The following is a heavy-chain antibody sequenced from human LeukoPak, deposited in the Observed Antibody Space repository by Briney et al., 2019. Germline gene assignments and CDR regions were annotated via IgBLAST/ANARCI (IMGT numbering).Heavy chain of an antibody. J-gene: IGHJ5*02. CDR1: GGSISSSDW. CDR3: ARNQGMPAVDNWFDP. V-gene: IGHV4-4*02. D-gene: IGHD6-13*01. CDR2: IYLGEII. Sequence: SETLSLTCTVSGGSISSSDWFSWVRQPPRKGLEWIGEIYLGEIINYNPSLKSRVTISVDKSNNQFSLKLTSVTAADTAMYYCARNQGMPAVDNWFDPWGQGALVTVSS.